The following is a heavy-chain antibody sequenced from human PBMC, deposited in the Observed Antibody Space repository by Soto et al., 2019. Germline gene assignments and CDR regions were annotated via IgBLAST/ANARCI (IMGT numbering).Heavy chain of an antibody. Sequence: ESGGGLVQPGGSLRLSCAASGFTFSGYWMSWVRQAPGKGLEWVANIKQDGSEQFYVDSVKGRFTISRDNAKNSLYLQMNSLRAEYTAVYYCAREAVWGQGTTVTVSS. CDR2: IKQDGSEQ. J-gene: IGHJ6*02. CDR1: GFTFSGYW. V-gene: IGHV3-7*05. CDR3: AREAV.